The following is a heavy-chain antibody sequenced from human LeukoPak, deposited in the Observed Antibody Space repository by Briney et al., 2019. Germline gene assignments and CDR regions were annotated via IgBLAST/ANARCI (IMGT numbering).Heavy chain of an antibody. J-gene: IGHJ4*02. CDR2: IYSGGTT. CDR3: ARESPRGTNPFDY. CDR1: GFTFSDYW. D-gene: IGHD3-16*01. V-gene: IGHV3-53*01. Sequence: GGSLRLSCAASGFTFSDYWMNWVRQAPGKGLEWVSVIYSGGTTYYADSVKGRFTISRDNSKNTLYLQMNSLRAEDTAVYYCARESPRGTNPFDYWGQGTLVTVSS.